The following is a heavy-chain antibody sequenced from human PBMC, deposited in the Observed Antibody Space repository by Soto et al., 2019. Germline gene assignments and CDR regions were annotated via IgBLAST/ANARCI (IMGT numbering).Heavy chain of an antibody. V-gene: IGHV1-69*13. CDR1: GGTFSSYA. D-gene: IGHD2-15*01. Sequence: SVKVSCKASGGTFSSYAISWVRQAPGQGLEWMGGIIPIFGTANYAQKFQGRVTITADESTSTAYMELSSLRSEDTAVYYCVRKARYCSGGSCYSGLGYWGQGTLVTVSS. J-gene: IGHJ4*02. CDR3: VRKARYCSGGSCYSGLGY. CDR2: IIPIFGTA.